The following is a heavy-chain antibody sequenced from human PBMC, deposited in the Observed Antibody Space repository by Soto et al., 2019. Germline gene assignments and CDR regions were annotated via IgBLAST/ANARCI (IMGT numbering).Heavy chain of an antibody. Sequence: PGGSLRLSCAASGFTFSSYAMSWVRQAPGKGLEWVSAISGSGGSTYYADSVKGRFTISRDNSKNTLYLQMNSLRAEDTAVYYCAKASSYDSSGYDFDYWGQGTLVTVSS. D-gene: IGHD3-22*01. CDR2: ISGSGGST. CDR3: AKASSYDSSGYDFDY. CDR1: GFTFSSYA. J-gene: IGHJ4*02. V-gene: IGHV3-23*01.